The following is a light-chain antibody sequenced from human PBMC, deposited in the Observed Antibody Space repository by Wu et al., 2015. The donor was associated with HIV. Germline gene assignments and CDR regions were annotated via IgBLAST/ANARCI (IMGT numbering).Light chain of an antibody. CDR1: QGISSA. CDR2: DAS. Sequence: AIQLTQSPSSLSASVGDRVTIICRTSQGISSALAWYQQKPGKAPKLLIYDASSLESGVPSRFSGSGSGTDFTLTISSLQPEDFATYYCQQFNNYPRTFGQGTKVEIK. V-gene: IGKV1D-13*01. J-gene: IGKJ1*01. CDR3: QQFNNYPRT.